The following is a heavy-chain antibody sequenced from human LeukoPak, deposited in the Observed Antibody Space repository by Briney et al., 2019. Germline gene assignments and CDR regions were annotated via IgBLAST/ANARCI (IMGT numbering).Heavy chain of an antibody. CDR2: IKHDGSEQ. D-gene: IGHD4-11*01. CDR3: ARVSRDFYSNYYYYYGMDV. J-gene: IGHJ6*02. V-gene: IGHV3-7*01. CDR1: GFIFTSNR. Sequence: PGGSLRLSCAASGFIFTSNRMNWVRQAPGKGLEWVADIKHDGSEQIYVDSVKGRFTISRDNAKDSVYLQMNSLRAEDTAVYYCARVSRDFYSNYYYYYGMDVWGQGTTVTVSS.